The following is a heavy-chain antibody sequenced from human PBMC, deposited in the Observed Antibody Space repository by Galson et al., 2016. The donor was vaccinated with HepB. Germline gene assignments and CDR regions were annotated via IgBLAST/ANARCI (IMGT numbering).Heavy chain of an antibody. V-gene: IGHV3-33*08. Sequence: SLRLSCAASGLTFSTYDMHWVRQATGKGLEWVSGLTGNDGSGGGSGKTYYADSVKGRFTISRDNSKNTLYLQMKSLRAEDTAVYYCARDYSSGWFGGLDYWGQGTLVTVSS. D-gene: IGHD3-22*01. CDR2: LTGNDGSGGGSGKT. CDR1: GLTFSTYD. CDR3: ARDYSSGWFGGLDY. J-gene: IGHJ4*02.